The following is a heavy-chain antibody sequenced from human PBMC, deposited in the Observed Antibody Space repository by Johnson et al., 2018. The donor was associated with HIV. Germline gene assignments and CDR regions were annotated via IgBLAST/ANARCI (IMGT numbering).Heavy chain of an antibody. CDR3: TTKPYSSSWYGAFDI. D-gene: IGHD6-13*01. CDR1: GFTFSQAW. V-gene: IGHV3-15*01. CDR2: IKSKTDGGTT. Sequence: VQLVESGGGLVKPGESLRLSCVGSGFTFSQAWMSWVRQAPGKGLEWIARIKSKTDGGTTDYAAPVKGRFTISRDDSKNTLYLQMNSLKTEDTAVYYCTTKPYSSSWYGAFDIWGQGTMVTVSS. J-gene: IGHJ3*02.